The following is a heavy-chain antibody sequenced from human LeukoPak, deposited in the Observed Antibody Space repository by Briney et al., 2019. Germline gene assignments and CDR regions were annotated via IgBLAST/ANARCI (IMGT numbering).Heavy chain of an antibody. CDR1: GGSFSGYY. J-gene: IGHJ4*02. CDR3: ARGRGAVAGTDFDY. V-gene: IGHV4-34*01. Sequence: SETLSLTCAVYGGSFSGYYWSWIRQPPGKGLEWIGEINHSGSTNYNPSLKSRVTISVDTSKNQFSLKLSSATAADTAVYYCARGRGAVAGTDFDYWGQGTLVTVSS. D-gene: IGHD6-19*01. CDR2: INHSGST.